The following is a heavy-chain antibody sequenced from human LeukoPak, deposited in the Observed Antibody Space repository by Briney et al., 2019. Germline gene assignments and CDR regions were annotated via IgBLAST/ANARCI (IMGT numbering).Heavy chain of an antibody. Sequence: PGGALRLSCAASGFTFSSYSMNWVRQAPGKGLEWVSSISSSSSYIYYADSVKGRFTISKDNTKNSLYLQMKSLRAEDTAVYYCARGRGGFAVDYWGQGTLVTVSS. CDR1: GFTFSSYS. CDR3: ARGRGGFAVDY. V-gene: IGHV3-21*01. J-gene: IGHJ4*02. CDR2: ISSSSSYI. D-gene: IGHD3-10*01.